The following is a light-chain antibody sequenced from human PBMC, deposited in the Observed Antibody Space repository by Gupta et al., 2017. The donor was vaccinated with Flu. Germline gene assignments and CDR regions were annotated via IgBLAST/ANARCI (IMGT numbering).Light chain of an antibody. CDR3: QQNDTYSGT. Sequence: GDRVTITCRASQSIRNWLAWYQQKPGKAPNLLIYKASSLESGVPSRFSGSGSGTEFTLTISSLQPDDFATYYCQQNDTYSGTFGQGTKLEIK. J-gene: IGKJ2*01. CDR2: KAS. V-gene: IGKV1-5*03. CDR1: QSIRNW.